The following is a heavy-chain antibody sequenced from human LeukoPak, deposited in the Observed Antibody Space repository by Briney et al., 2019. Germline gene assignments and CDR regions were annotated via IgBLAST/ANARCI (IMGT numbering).Heavy chain of an antibody. CDR1: GGTFSSCA. V-gene: IGHV1-69*05. J-gene: IGHJ4*02. Sequence: ASVKVSCKASGGTFSSCAISWVRQAPGQGLEWMGRIIPIFGTANYAQKFQGRVTITTDESTSTAYMELSSLRSEDTAVYYCARDSSGWPSDYWGQGTLVTVSS. CDR3: ARDSSGWPSDY. CDR2: IIPIFGTA. D-gene: IGHD6-19*01.